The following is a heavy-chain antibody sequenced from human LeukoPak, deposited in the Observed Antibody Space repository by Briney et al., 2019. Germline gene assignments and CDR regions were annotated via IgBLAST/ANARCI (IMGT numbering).Heavy chain of an antibody. J-gene: IGHJ2*01. D-gene: IGHD6-13*01. CDR3: ARMEGSSSPFYWYFDL. Sequence: SETLSLTCTVSGGSISSSSYYWSWIRQPPGKGLEWIGYTYYSGSTNYNPSLKSRVTISVDTSKNQFSLKLSSVTAADTAVYYCARMEGSSSPFYWYFDLWGRGTLVTASS. CDR2: TYYSGST. V-gene: IGHV4-61*05. CDR1: GGSISSSSYY.